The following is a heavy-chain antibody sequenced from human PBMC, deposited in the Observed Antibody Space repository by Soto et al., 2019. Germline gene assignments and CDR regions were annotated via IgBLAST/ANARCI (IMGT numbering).Heavy chain of an antibody. CDR2: ISISGSYI. J-gene: IGHJ3*02. D-gene: IGHD4-17*01. V-gene: IGHV3-21*01. CDR3: AIPPHGDYGYDI. Sequence: GGTMVLCHPSSRFTFTSYCLCCVPQAQGKGLEWVSSISISGSYIYYADSVKGRFTISRDNAKNSLYLQMNSLRAEDTAVYYCAIPPHGDYGYDICGKGTMVTVSS. CDR1: RFTFTSYC.